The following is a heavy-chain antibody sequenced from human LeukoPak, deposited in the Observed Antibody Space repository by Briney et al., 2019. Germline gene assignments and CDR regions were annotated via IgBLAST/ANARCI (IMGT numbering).Heavy chain of an antibody. Sequence: GGSLRLSCAASGFTFSSFGMNWVRQAPGKGLEWVSSISSSSNYIYYADSVKGRFTISRDNAKNSLYLQMNSLRAEDTAVYYCARDCYYDSSGYTGEGYFDYWGQGTLVTVSS. J-gene: IGHJ4*02. D-gene: IGHD3-22*01. CDR3: ARDCYYDSSGYTGEGYFDY. V-gene: IGHV3-21*01. CDR2: ISSSSNYI. CDR1: GFTFSSFG.